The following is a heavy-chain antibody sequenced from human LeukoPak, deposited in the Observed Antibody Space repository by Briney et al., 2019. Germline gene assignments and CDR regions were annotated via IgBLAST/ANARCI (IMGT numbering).Heavy chain of an antibody. D-gene: IGHD3-22*01. J-gene: IGHJ4*02. CDR2: IKQDGSEK. CDR3: ARDGDYYDSSGYPQTPFDY. Sequence: GGSLRLSCAASGFTFSTYRMSWVRQAPGKGLEWVANIKQDGSEKHYVDSVKGRFTISRDNSKNTLYLQMNSLRAEDTAVYYCARDGDYYDSSGYPQTPFDYWGQGTLVTVSS. CDR1: GFTFSTYR. V-gene: IGHV3-7*01.